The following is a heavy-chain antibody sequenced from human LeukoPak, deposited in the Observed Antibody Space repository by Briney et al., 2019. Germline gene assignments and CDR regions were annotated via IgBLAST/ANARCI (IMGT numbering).Heavy chain of an antibody. D-gene: IGHD3-16*01. V-gene: IGHV3-23*01. CDR1: GFTFSNYA. CDR3: ATEKGDSPDY. J-gene: IGHJ4*02. Sequence: GGSLRLSCAASGFTFSNYAMARVRQAPGKELEWVSGLSGSGGNTFYAVSVKGRFTISRDNPKNTLYLQMNSLRAEDTAVYYCATEKGDSPDYWGQGTLVTVSS. CDR2: LSGSGGNT.